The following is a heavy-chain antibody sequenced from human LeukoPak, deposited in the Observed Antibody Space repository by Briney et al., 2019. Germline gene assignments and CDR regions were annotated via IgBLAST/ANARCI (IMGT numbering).Heavy chain of an antibody. D-gene: IGHD1-14*01. CDR1: GFTFSSYA. CDR2: ISGSGGST. Sequence: GGSLRLSCAASGFTFSSYAMSWVRQAPGKGLEWVSAISGSGGSTYYADSVKGRFTISRDNSKNTLYLQMNSLRAEDTAVYYCAKDQATARWPDRTIHWYYYYGMDVWGQGTTVTVSS. J-gene: IGHJ6*02. CDR3: AKDQATARWPDRTIHWYYYYGMDV. V-gene: IGHV3-23*01.